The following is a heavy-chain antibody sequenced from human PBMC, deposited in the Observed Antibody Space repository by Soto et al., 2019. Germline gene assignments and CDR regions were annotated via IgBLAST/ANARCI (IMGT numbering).Heavy chain of an antibody. Sequence: QVQLQESGPGLVKPSETLSLTCTVSGGSISGYYWSWIRQPAGKGLEWIGRFYTSGSTNYNPTLKSRFAMSLDTSEYHFSLKLSSVPAADTAVYYCAGDADCSGVSCGGEEDFDYWGQGTLVTVSS. CDR3: AGDADCSGVSCGGEEDFDY. V-gene: IGHV4-4*07. J-gene: IGHJ4*02. D-gene: IGHD2-15*01. CDR2: FYTSGST. CDR1: GGSISGYY.